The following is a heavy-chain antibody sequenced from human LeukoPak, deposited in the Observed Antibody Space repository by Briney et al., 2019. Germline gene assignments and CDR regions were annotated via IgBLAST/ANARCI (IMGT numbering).Heavy chain of an antibody. CDR3: AKDLGATAPYYMDV. D-gene: IGHD1-26*01. V-gene: IGHV3-30*02. CDR2: IGHDGSHK. Sequence: GGSLRLSCAASGFAFRTYGIHWVPQAPGKGLEWVAFIGHDGSHKFYTASVKGRFTISRDNSKNTLLLQMISLRVEDTALYYCAKDLGATAPYYMDVWGRGTTVTV. CDR1: GFAFRTYG. J-gene: IGHJ6*03.